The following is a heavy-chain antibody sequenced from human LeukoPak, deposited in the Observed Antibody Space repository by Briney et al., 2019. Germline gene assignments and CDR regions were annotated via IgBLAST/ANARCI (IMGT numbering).Heavy chain of an antibody. V-gene: IGHV3-21*01. CDR1: RFTFSSYS. CDR2: ISSSSSYI. J-gene: IGHJ4*02. CDR3: AREYSSSHYFDY. Sequence: PGGSLRLSCAPSRFTFSSYSMNWVRQAPGKGLEWVSSISSSSSYIYYADSVKGRFTISRDNAKNSLYLQMNSLRAEDTAVYYCAREYSSSHYFDYWGQGTLVTVSS. D-gene: IGHD6-6*01.